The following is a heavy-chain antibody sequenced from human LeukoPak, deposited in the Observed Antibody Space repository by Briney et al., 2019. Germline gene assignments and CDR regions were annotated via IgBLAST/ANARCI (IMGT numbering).Heavy chain of an antibody. CDR3: ATPMYYYDSSGYYWKYFQH. D-gene: IGHD3-22*01. V-gene: IGHV3-21*01. CDR2: ISSSSSYI. CDR1: GFTFSSYS. J-gene: IGHJ1*01. Sequence: PGGSLGLSCAASGFTFSSYSMNWVRQAPGKGLEWVSSISSSSSYIYYADSVKGRFTISRDNAKNSLYLQMNSLRAEDTAVYYCATPMYYYDSSGYYWKYFQHWGQGTLVTVSS.